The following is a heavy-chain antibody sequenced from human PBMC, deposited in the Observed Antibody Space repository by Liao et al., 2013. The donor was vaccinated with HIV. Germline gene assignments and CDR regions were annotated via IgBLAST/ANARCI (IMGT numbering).Heavy chain of an antibody. CDR3: VLTPYGSGIFRNDY. Sequence: QLQLRESGPGLVKPSDTLSLTCTVSGDSITSSSSYWGWIRQPPGKGLEWIGNIYYTGSPSYNPSLKSRVTISVDTSKNQFSLKLSSVTAADTAVYYCVLTPYGSGIFRNDYWGQGTRVTVSS. J-gene: IGHJ4*02. V-gene: IGHV4-39*07. CDR2: IYYTGSP. D-gene: IGHD3-10*01. CDR1: GDSITSSSSY.